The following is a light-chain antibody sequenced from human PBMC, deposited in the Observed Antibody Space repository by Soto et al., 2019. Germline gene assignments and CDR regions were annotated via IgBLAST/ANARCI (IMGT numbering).Light chain of an antibody. J-gene: IGLJ1*01. V-gene: IGLV2-14*01. CDR1: SSDVGGYNY. CDR2: EVS. Sequence: QSVLTQPASVSGSPGQSIAISCNGTSSDVGGYNYVSWYQQHPDKAPKLIIHEVSNRPSGVSDRFSGSKSGNTASLSISGLQDEYEGYCKWRSHTNYLNHVFGRGTKLTVL. CDR3: RSHTNYLNHV.